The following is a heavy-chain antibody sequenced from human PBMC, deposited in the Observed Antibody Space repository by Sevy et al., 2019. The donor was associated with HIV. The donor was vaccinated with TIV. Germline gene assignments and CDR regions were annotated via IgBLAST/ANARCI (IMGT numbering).Heavy chain of an antibody. J-gene: IGHJ6*02. CDR1: GFTFSSYA. Sequence: QLGGPLRLSCSASGFTFSSYAMHWVRQAPGKGLEYVSAISSNGGSTYYADSVKGRFTISRDNSKNTLYLQMSSLRAEDTAVYYGVKDGINCSSTSCYVGIYYYYGMDVWGQGTTVTVSS. D-gene: IGHD2-2*01. CDR2: ISSNGGST. CDR3: VKDGINCSSTSCYVGIYYYYGMDV. V-gene: IGHV3-64D*06.